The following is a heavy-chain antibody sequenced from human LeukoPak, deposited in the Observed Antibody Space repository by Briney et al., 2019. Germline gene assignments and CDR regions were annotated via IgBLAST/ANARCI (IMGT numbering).Heavy chain of an antibody. CDR1: GYTFTSYY. J-gene: IGHJ6*03. D-gene: IGHD3-10*01. Sequence: ASVKVSCKASGYTFTSYYMHWVRQAPGQGLEWMGIINPSGGSTSYAQKFQGRVTMTRDTSTSTVYMELSSLRSEDTAVYYCATYGSGSYFDYYYMDVWGKGTTVTVSS. CDR2: INPSGGST. CDR3: ATYGSGSYFDYYYMDV. V-gene: IGHV1-46*01.